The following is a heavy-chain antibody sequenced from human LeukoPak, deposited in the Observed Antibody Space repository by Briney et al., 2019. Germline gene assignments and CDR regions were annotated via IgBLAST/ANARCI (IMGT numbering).Heavy chain of an antibody. CDR1: GFTFSSDG. D-gene: IGHD6-6*01. CDR2: IRYDGSNK. J-gene: IGHJ6*03. CDR3: AKDHSSSSLGYYYYYYYMDV. V-gene: IGHV3-30*02. Sequence: QAGGSLRLSCAASGFTFSSDGMHWVRQAPGKGLEWVAFIRYDGSNKYYADSVKGRFTISRDNSKNTLYLQMNSLRAEDTAVYYCAKDHSSSSLGYYYYYYYMDVWGKGTTVTVSS.